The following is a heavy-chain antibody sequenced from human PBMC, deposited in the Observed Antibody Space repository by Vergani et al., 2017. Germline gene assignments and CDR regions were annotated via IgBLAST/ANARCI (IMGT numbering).Heavy chain of an antibody. CDR3: ARQKNYYGSGSYYNFWGFGADYYYYGMDV. D-gene: IGHD3-10*01. Sequence: EVQLVQSGAEVKKPGESLKISCKGSGFSFSTYWIGWVRQMPGKGLEWMGLIFPGDSDTRYSPSFQGQVTISADKSISTAYLQWSSLKASDTAMYYCARQKNYYGSGSYYNFWGFGADYYYYGMDVWGQGTTVTVSS. J-gene: IGHJ6*02. CDR1: GFSFSTYW. V-gene: IGHV5-51*01. CDR2: IFPGDSDT.